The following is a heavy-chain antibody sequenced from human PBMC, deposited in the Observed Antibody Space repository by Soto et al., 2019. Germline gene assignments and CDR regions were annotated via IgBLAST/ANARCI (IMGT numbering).Heavy chain of an antibody. Sequence: QVQLQQWGAGLLKPSETLSLTCAVYGGSFSGYYWSWIRQPPGKGLEWIGEINHSGSTNYNPSLKSRVTISVDTSKNQFSLKLSSVTAADTAVYYCARGRGYCSGGSCPLWGMDVWGQGTTVTVSS. CDR1: GGSFSGYY. CDR2: INHSGST. CDR3: ARGRGYCSGGSCPLWGMDV. J-gene: IGHJ6*02. V-gene: IGHV4-34*01. D-gene: IGHD2-15*01.